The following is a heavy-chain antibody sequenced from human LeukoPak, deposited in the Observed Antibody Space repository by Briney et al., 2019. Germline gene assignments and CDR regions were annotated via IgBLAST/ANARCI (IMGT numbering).Heavy chain of an antibody. CDR2: INPKSGGT. CDR3: ARAPERIKGIVVVTAIPYY. CDR1: GYTFPDYY. D-gene: IGHD2-21*02. J-gene: IGHJ4*02. V-gene: IGHV1-2*06. Sequence: ASVKVSCKASGYTFPDYYLHWVRQAPGQGLEWMGRINPKSGGTNYAQNFQGRVTMTRDTSINTAYMELTSDDTAVYYCARAPERIKGIVVVTAIPYYWGQGTLVTVSS.